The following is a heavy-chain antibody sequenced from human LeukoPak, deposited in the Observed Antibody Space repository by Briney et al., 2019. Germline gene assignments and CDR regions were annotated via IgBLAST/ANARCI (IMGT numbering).Heavy chain of an antibody. J-gene: IGHJ4*02. CDR2: ISGGGDAA. D-gene: IGHD3-22*01. CDR3: SRKYDSSGYFDY. Sequence: PGGSLRLSCAASKFTFSSYWMSWVRQAPGKGLEWVSTISGGGDAAYYADSVKGRFTISRDNSKNTLYLQMSSLRAEDTAVYYCSRKYDSSGYFDYWGRGTLVTVSS. V-gene: IGHV3-23*01. CDR1: KFTFSSYW.